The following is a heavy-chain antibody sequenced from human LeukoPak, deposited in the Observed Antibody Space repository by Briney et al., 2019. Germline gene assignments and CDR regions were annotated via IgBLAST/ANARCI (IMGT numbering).Heavy chain of an antibody. Sequence: PGRSLRLSCAASGFTFSSYAMSWVRQAPGKGLEWVSAISGSGGSTYYADSVKGRFTISRDNSKNTLYLQMNSLRAEDTAVYYCATHYGSGSYQETNYFDYWGQGTLVTVSS. CDR3: ATHYGSGSYQETNYFDY. D-gene: IGHD3-10*01. CDR1: GFTFSSYA. V-gene: IGHV3-23*01. CDR2: ISGSGGST. J-gene: IGHJ4*02.